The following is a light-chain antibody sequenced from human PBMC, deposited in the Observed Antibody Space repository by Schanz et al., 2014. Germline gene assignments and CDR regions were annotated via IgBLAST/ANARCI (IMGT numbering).Light chain of an antibody. CDR2: GAS. V-gene: IGKV3D-20*02. Sequence: EIVVTQSPATLALSPGERATLSCRASPTLSSSHLAWYQQKPGQAPRLLIYGASSRATGIPARFSGSGSGTDFTLTISSLEPEDFAVYYCQQRSNWPLTFGGGTKVEIK. CDR3: QQRSNWPLT. J-gene: IGKJ4*01. CDR1: PTLSSSH.